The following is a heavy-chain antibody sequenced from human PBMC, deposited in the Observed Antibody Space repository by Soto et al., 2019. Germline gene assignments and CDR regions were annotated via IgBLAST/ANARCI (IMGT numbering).Heavy chain of an antibody. CDR3: ASGRVVGAYDY. J-gene: IGHJ4*02. CDR1: GFTFSSYS. D-gene: IGHD2-15*01. Sequence: EVQLVESGGGLVQPGGSLRLSCAASGFTFSSYSMHWVRQAPGKGLEWVSYISSSSSTIHYADSVKGRFTISRDNAKNSLYLHMNSLRAEDTAVYNGASGRVVGAYDYWGQGTLVTVSS. CDR2: ISSSSSTI. V-gene: IGHV3-48*01.